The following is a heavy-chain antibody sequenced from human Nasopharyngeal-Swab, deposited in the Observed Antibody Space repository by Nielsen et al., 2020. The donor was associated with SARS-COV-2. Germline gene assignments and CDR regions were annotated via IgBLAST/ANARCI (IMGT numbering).Heavy chain of an antibody. Sequence: WIRQPPWKGLVWVSRINSDGSSTSYADSVKGRFTISRDNDKNTLYLQMNSLRAEDTAVYYCTRGANGYNFGYYYYGMDVWGQGTTITVSS. V-gene: IGHV3-74*01. CDR2: INSDGSST. J-gene: IGHJ6*02. D-gene: IGHD5-24*01. CDR3: TRGANGYNFGYYYYGMDV.